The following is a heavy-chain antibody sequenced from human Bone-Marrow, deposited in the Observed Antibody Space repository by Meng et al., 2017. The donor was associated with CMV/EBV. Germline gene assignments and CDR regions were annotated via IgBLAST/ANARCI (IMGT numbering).Heavy chain of an antibody. CDR1: GFTFSSYW. CDR3: ARYSSSSFFDY. Sequence: SCAASGFTFSSYWMHWVRQAPGKGLVWVSRINSDGSSTSYADSVKGRFTISRDNAKNSLYLQMNSLRAEDTAVYYCARYSSSSFFDYWGQGTLVTVSS. D-gene: IGHD6-6*01. V-gene: IGHV3-74*01. CDR2: INSDGSST. J-gene: IGHJ4*02.